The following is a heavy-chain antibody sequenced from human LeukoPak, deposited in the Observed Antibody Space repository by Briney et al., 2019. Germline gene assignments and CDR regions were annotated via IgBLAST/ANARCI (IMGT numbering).Heavy chain of an antibody. J-gene: IGHJ4*02. V-gene: IGHV4-4*07. CDR3: ARNTVMVRAFDY. CDR1: GGPISTYY. CDR2: MSTSGST. Sequence: PSETLSLTCTVSGGPISTYYWSWIRQPAGKGLEWIGRMSTSGSTNYNPSLKSRITMSVDTSKNQFSLKLGSVTAADTAVYYCARNTVMVRAFDYWGQGALVTVSS. D-gene: IGHD5-18*01.